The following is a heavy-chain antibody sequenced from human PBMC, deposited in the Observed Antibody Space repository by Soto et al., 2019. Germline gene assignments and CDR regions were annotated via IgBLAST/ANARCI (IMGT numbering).Heavy chain of an antibody. CDR1: GYTFTTYW. CDR3: ARELVVPGGMGLTEGYFDY. CDR2: IYPGDSDT. Sequence: PGESLKISCKGSGYTFTTYWIAWVRQMPGKGLEWMGIIYPGDSDTRYSPSFQGQVTISADKSINTAYLQWSSLKASDTAMYYCARELVVPGGMGLTEGYFDYWGQGTLVTVSS. J-gene: IGHJ4*02. D-gene: IGHD2-2*01. V-gene: IGHV5-51*01.